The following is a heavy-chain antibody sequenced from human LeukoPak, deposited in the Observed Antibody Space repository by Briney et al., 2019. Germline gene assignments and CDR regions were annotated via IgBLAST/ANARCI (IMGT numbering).Heavy chain of an antibody. CDR3: ARESSGWYRVWELDY. Sequence: SETLSLTCAVYGGSFSGYYWSWSRQPPGKGLEWIGEINHSGSTNYNPSLKSRVTISVDTSKNQFSLKLSSVTAADTAVYYCARESSGWYRVWELDYWGQGTLVTVSS. CDR1: GGSFSGYY. V-gene: IGHV4-34*01. CDR2: INHSGST. J-gene: IGHJ4*02. D-gene: IGHD6-19*01.